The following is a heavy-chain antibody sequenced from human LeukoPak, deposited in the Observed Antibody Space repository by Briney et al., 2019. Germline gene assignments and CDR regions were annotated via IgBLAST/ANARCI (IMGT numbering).Heavy chain of an antibody. CDR3: ARDAFGTSRPTEY. D-gene: IGHD2-2*01. Sequence: ASVKVSCKASGYTFSSYVMHWVRQAPGQRLEWMGWINGGNGNTKYLQQFQGRVTISRDTLANTAYMELTSLRSDDTAVYYCARDAFGTSRPTEYWGQGTLVTVSS. J-gene: IGHJ4*02. CDR2: INGGNGNT. V-gene: IGHV1-3*01. CDR1: GYTFSSYV.